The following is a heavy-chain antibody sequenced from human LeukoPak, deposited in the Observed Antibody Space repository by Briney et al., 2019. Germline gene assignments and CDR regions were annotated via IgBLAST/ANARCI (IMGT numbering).Heavy chain of an antibody. CDR3: ARLVVTYGMDV. CDR1: GGSISSYY. D-gene: IGHD2-15*01. Sequence: SETLSLTCTVFGGSISSYYWSWIRQPPGKGLEWIAYIYNSGSTDYNPSLKSRVTVSVDTSNNQFSLKLTSVIAADTAVYYCARLVVTYGMDVWGQGTTVTVSS. J-gene: IGHJ6*02. CDR2: IYNSGST. V-gene: IGHV4-59*08.